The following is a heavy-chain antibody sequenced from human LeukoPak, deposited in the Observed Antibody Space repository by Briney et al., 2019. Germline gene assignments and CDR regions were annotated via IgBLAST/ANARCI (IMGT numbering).Heavy chain of an antibody. V-gene: IGHV4-30-4*01. CDR3: ARPFYYDSRIDP. Sequence: RSSQTLSLTCTVSGGSTSSGDYYWSWIRQPPGKGLEWIGYFYYSVSTYYNPSLKSRLTISADTSKNQFSLKLSSVTAADTAVYYCARPFYYDSRIDPWGQGTLVTVSS. CDR2: FYYSVST. D-gene: IGHD3-22*01. J-gene: IGHJ5*02. CDR1: GGSTSSGDYY.